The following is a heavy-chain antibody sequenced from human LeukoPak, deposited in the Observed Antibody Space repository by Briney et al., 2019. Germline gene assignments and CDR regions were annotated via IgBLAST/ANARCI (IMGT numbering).Heavy chain of an antibody. CDR2: ISGSGDGT. J-gene: IGHJ5*02. CDR1: GFTFDDYA. CDR3: AKEPSYCTNGVCYSRVFDR. V-gene: IGHV3-23*01. D-gene: IGHD2-8*01. Sequence: GGSLRLSCAASGFTFDDYAMHWVRQAPGKGLEWVSAISGSGDGTYYADSVKGRFTISRDNSKNTLYLQMSGLRAEDTAVYYCAKEPSYCTNGVCYSRVFDRWGQGTLVTVSS.